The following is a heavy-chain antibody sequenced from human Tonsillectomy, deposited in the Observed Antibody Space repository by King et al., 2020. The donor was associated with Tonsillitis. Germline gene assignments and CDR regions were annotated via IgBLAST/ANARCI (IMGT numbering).Heavy chain of an antibody. D-gene: IGHD6-19*01. J-gene: IGHJ5*02. CDR3: ARDHGSGWMGNWFDP. CDR2: ISAYNVKT. V-gene: IGHV1-18*01. CDR1: GYTFNSYG. Sequence: QLVQSGAEVKKPGASVKVSCKASGYTFNSYGISWVRQAPGQGLEWMGWISAYNVKTNYAQKLQDRVTMTTDTSTSTAYMGLRSLRSDDTAVYYCARDHGSGWMGNWFDPWGQGTLVTVSS.